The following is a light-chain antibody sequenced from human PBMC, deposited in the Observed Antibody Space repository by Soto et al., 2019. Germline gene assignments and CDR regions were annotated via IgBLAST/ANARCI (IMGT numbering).Light chain of an antibody. CDR1: QGITNY. CDR3: QQYNSYST. J-gene: IGKJ1*01. CDR2: AAS. V-gene: IGKV1-27*01. Sequence: DIQMTQSPSSLSASVGDRVSITCRASQGITNYLAWYQQKAGKAPKLLIYAASTLQSGVPSRFSGSGSGTDFSLTISSLQPEDVATYYCQQYNSYSTFGQGTKVDI.